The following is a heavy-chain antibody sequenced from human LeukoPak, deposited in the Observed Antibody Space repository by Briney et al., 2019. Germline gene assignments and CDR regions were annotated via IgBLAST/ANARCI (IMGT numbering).Heavy chain of an antibody. J-gene: IGHJ4*02. D-gene: IGHD6-19*01. Sequence: GGSLRLSCAASGVTFSSYGMHWVRQAPGKGLEWVAVIWYDGSNKYYADSVKGRFTISRDNFKNTLYLQMNSLRAEDTAVYYCASDPHSSGWYYFDYWGQGTLVTVSS. CDR2: IWYDGSNK. V-gene: IGHV3-33*01. CDR3: ASDPHSSGWYYFDY. CDR1: GVTFSSYG.